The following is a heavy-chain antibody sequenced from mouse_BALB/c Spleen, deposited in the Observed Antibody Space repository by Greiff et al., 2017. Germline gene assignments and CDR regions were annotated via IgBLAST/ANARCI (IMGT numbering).Heavy chain of an antibody. V-gene: IGHV1-87*01. J-gene: IGHJ2*01. CDR1: GYTFTSYW. Sequence: QVHVKQSGAELARPGASVKLSCKASGYTFTSYWMQWVKQRPGQGLEWIGAIYPGDGDTRYTQKFKGKATLTADKSSSTAYMQLSSLASEDSAVYYCARWGYDGQGWGQGTTLTVSS. CDR2: IYPGDGDT. D-gene: IGHD2-2*01. CDR3: ARWGYDGQG.